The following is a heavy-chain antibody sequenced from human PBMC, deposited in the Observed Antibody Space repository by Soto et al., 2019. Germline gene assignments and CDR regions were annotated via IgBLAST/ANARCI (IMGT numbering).Heavy chain of an antibody. CDR1: GFTFSRYA. J-gene: IGHJ4*02. CDR2: ISGSGGST. Sequence: GGSLRLPCAASGFTFSRYAMSWVRQAPGKGLEWVSAISGSGGSTYYADSVKGRVTLSRDNSKNTLDLQMNSPRAEDTAVFYCAKVRPTTFRDWGRGTLVTVSS. V-gene: IGHV3-23*01. D-gene: IGHD3-16*01. CDR3: AKVRPTTFRD.